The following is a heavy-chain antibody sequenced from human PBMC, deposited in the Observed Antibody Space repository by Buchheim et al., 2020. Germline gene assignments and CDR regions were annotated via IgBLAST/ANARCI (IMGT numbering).Heavy chain of an antibody. V-gene: IGHV3-7*01. J-gene: IGHJ2*01. CDR1: GFTFSSYW. Sequence: EVQLVESGGGLVQPGGSLRLSCAASGFTFSSYWMSWVRQAPGKGLEWVANIKQDGSEKYYVDSVKGRFTISRDNAKNSLYLQMNSLRAEDTAVYYCAREGLPSGYCSGGSCSRRGYFDLWGRGTL. CDR3: AREGLPSGYCSGGSCSRRGYFDL. CDR2: IKQDGSEK. D-gene: IGHD2-15*01.